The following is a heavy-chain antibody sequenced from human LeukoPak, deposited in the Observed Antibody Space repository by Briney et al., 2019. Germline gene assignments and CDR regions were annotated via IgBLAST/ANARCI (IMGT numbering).Heavy chain of an antibody. CDR1: GGSFSGTGYY. CDR3: ASSGTKVLGAFDI. J-gene: IGHJ3*02. V-gene: IGHV4-39*07. CDR2: IYYTGHT. Sequence: SETLSLTCTVSGGSFSGTGYYWGWIRQPPGKGLEWIGSIYYTGHTYYNPSLKSRVTISVDTSKNQFSLKLSSVTAADTAVYYCASSGTKVLGAFDIWGQGTMVTVSS. D-gene: IGHD1-1*01.